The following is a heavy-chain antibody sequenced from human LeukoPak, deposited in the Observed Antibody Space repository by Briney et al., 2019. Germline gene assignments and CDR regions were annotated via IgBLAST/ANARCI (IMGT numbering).Heavy chain of an antibody. J-gene: IGHJ4*02. CDR2: ISSGGSTI. CDR1: GFTFSDYY. D-gene: IGHD3-3*01. CDR3: ARVRFYDFWSGAFDY. Sequence: GGSLRLSCAASGFTFSDYYMSWIRQAPGKGLEWVSYISSGGSTIYYADSVKGRYTISRDNAKNSLYLQMNSLRAEDTAVYYCARVRFYDFWSGAFDYWGQGTLVTVSS. V-gene: IGHV3-11*01.